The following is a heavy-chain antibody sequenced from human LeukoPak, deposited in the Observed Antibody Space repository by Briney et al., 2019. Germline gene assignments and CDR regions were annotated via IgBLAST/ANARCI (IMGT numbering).Heavy chain of an antibody. V-gene: IGHV3-30*01. CDR2: ISYDGSNK. CDR1: GFTFSSYA. CDR3: ARADCSSTSCYTVDC. D-gene: IGHD2-2*02. Sequence: GGSLRLSCAASGFTFSSYAMHWVRQAPGKGLEWVAVISYDGSNKHYADSVKGRFTISRDNSKNTLYLQMNSLRAEDTAVYYCARADCSSTSCYTVDCWGQGTLVTVSS. J-gene: IGHJ4*02.